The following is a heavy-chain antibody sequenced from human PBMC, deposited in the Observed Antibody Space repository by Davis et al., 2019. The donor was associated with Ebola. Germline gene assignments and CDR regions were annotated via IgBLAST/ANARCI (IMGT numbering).Heavy chain of an antibody. CDR2: ISGTGETA. D-gene: IGHD4-17*01. V-gene: IGHV3-53*01. J-gene: IGHJ4*02. Sequence: GESLKISCAASGFIVSRTYMSWVRQAPGKGLEWVSVISGTGETAHSADSVKGRFTISRDNSKNTVFLQMDSLRVEDTAVYYCANHYGDYVFDYWGQGTLVTVSS. CDR1: GFIVSRTY. CDR3: ANHYGDYVFDY.